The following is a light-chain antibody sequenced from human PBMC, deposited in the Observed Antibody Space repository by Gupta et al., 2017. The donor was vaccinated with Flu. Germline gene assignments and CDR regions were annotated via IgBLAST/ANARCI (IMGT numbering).Light chain of an antibody. J-gene: IGLJ3*02. CDR1: SCNVGNQG. Sequence: TAIITCTGTSCNVGNQGYACLHQHHAPPPKLLFYRNNTRTSAIPECFSASTSGTTAAVTTTGLQSEDEADYYCAAGETSTNVVVFGGGTKVTVL. CDR2: RNN. V-gene: IGLV10-54*04. CDR3: AAGETSTNVVV.